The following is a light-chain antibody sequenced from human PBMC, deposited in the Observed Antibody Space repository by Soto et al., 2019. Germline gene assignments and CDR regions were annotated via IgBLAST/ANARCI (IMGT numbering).Light chain of an antibody. Sequence: EIVMTQSPATVSVSPGERATLSCRASQSVSSNLAWYQQKPGQAPRLLIYGASTRASGIPARFSGSGSGTEFTLTISSLQSGDFAVYYCQQYYNWPRTFGQGTKVDIK. V-gene: IGKV3-15*01. CDR3: QQYYNWPRT. CDR1: QSVSSN. CDR2: GAS. J-gene: IGKJ1*01.